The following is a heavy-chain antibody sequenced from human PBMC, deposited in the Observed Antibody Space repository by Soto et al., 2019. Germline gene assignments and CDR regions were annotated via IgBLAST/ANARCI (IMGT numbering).Heavy chain of an antibody. Sequence: SETLSLTCTVSGGSISSGAYYWSWIRQHPVRGLECIGHIDDSGNTYYSPSLKSRVSISADTSKNQFSLKLKSVSAADTAVYYCASHRFGETWFAPWGQRTLVTVSS. CDR3: ASHRFGETWFAP. J-gene: IGHJ5*02. CDR2: IDDSGNT. CDR1: GGSISSGAYY. V-gene: IGHV4-31*03. D-gene: IGHD4-17*01.